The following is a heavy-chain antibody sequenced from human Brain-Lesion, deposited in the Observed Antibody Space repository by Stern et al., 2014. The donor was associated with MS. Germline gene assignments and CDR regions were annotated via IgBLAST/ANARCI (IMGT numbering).Heavy chain of an antibody. Sequence: QVQLEQSGSGLVKPSGTLSLTCAVSGGSISSSNWWSWVRPSPGKGLGWIGDIYHSGGTKYRPYFARLVLISVDKSKNQFSRKLSYVTAADTAVYYCARELPDLNAFDIWGQGTMVTVSS. V-gene: IGHV4-4*02. J-gene: IGHJ3*02. CDR2: IYHSGGT. CDR1: GGSISSSNW. CDR3: ARELPDLNAFDI. D-gene: IGHD1-14*01.